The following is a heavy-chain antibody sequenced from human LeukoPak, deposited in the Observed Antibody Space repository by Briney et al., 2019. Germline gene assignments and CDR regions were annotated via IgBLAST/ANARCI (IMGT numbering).Heavy chain of an antibody. CDR1: GGSFSGYY. Sequence: ASETLSLTCAVYGGSFSGYYWSWIRQPPGKGLEWIGEINHSGSTNYNPSLKSRVTISVDTSKNQFSLKLSSVTAADTAVYYCARGPDFWSGYYGSWGQGTLVTVSS. J-gene: IGHJ5*02. D-gene: IGHD3-3*01. CDR2: INHSGST. CDR3: ARGPDFWSGYYGS. V-gene: IGHV4-34*01.